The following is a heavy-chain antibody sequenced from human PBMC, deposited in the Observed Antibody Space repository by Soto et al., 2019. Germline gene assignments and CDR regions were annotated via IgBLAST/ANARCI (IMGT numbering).Heavy chain of an antibody. CDR3: AKQESDWNDHFDY. D-gene: IGHD1-1*01. J-gene: IGHJ4*02. CDR2: TYHSGNP. Sequence: SETLSLTCAVSGDTISTGGYSWAWIRQPPGKPLEWIGHTYHSGNPYYNPSPKSRVIISVDRSKNQFSLKLSSVTAADTAVFYCAKQESDWNDHFDYWGQGTLVTVSS. CDR1: GDTISTGGYS. V-gene: IGHV4-30-2*01.